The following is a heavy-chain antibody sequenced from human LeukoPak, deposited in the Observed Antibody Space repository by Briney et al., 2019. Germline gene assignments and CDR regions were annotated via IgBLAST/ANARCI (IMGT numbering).Heavy chain of an antibody. D-gene: IGHD6-13*01. CDR3: ARDRGSWTHNRYYGMDV. V-gene: IGHV3-7*01. J-gene: IGHJ6*02. CDR1: GFTFSDYY. CDR2: IKQDGSEK. Sequence: GGSLRLSCAASGFTFSDYYMSWIRQAPGKGLEWVANIKQDGSEKYYVDSVKGRFTISRDNAKNSLYLQMNSLRAEDTAVYYCARDRGSWTHNRYYGMDVWGQGTTVTVSS.